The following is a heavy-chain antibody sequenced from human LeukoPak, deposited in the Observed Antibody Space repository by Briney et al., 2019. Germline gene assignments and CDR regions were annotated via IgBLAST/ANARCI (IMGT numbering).Heavy chain of an antibody. V-gene: IGHV5-51*01. CDR3: ARRYGSGTLDSYFDY. D-gene: IGHD3-10*01. J-gene: IGHJ4*02. Sequence: GESLKISCKGSGYSFTSYWIGWVRQVPGKGLEWMGIIYPGDSETRYSPSFQGQVTISADKSISTAYLQLSSLKASDTAMYYCARRYGSGTLDSYFDYWGQGTLVTVSS. CDR1: GYSFTSYW. CDR2: IYPGDSET.